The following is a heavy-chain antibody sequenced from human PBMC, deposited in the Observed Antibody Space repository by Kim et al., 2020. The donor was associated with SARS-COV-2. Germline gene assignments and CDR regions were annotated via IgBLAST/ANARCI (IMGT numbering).Heavy chain of an antibody. CDR3: ARLTITMIGGLDY. V-gene: IGHV1-2*02. J-gene: IGHJ4*02. Sequence: ASVKVSCKASGYTFTGYYMHWVRQAPGQGLEWMGWINPNSGGTNYAQKFQGRVTMTRDTSISTAYMELSRLRSDDTAVYYCARLTITMIGGLDYWGQGTLVTVSS. CDR2: INPNSGGT. CDR1: GYTFTGYY. D-gene: IGHD3-22*01.